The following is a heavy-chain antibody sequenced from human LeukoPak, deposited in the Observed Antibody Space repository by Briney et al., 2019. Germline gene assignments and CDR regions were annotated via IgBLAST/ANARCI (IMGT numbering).Heavy chain of an antibody. CDR3: AKGGILRGYDLRGDY. J-gene: IGHJ4*02. CDR1: GFTVSSNY. D-gene: IGHD5-12*01. Sequence: PGGSLRLSCAASGFTVSSNYMSWVRQAPGKGLEWVSVIYSGGSTYYADSVKGRFTISRDNSKNTLYLQMNSLRAEDTAVYYCAKGGILRGYDLRGDYWGQGTLVTVSS. V-gene: IGHV3-53*01. CDR2: IYSGGST.